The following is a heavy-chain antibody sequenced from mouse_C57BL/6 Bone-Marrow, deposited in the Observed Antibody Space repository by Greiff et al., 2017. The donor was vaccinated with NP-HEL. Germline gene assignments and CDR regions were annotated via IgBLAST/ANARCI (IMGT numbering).Heavy chain of an antibody. Sequence: VQLQQSGAELVRPGASVKLSCTASGFNIKDYYMHWVKQRPEQGLEWIGRIDPEDGDTEYAPKFQGKATMTADTSSNTAYLQLSSMTSEDTAVYYCTTDYYGSYWYFDVGGTGTTVTVSA. CDR1: GFNIKDYY. CDR3: TTDYYGSYWYFDV. CDR2: IDPEDGDT. V-gene: IGHV14-1*01. D-gene: IGHD1-1*01. J-gene: IGHJ1*03.